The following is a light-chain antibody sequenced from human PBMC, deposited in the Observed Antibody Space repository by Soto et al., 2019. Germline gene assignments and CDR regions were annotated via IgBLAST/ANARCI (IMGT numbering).Light chain of an antibody. Sequence: QSALTQPASVSGSPGQSITISCTGTSSDVGGYGYVSWYQQHPGKAPKLMIYEVSNRPSGVSNRFSGSKSGNTASLTVSGLQAEDEADYYCSSYTSGSTYVCGTGTKLTVL. J-gene: IGLJ1*01. V-gene: IGLV2-14*01. CDR2: EVS. CDR3: SSYTSGSTYV. CDR1: SSDVGGYGY.